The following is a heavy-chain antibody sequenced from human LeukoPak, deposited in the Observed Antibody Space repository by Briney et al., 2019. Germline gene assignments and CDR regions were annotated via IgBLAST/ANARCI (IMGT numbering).Heavy chain of an antibody. CDR2: ISSSSSYI. J-gene: IGHJ4*02. Sequence: GGSLRLSCAASGLTSSSYSMNWVRQAPGKGLEWVSSISSSSSYIYYADSVKGRFTISRDNAKNSLYLQMNSLRAEDTAVYYCARDYYDSSGYYYFDYWGQGTLVTVSS. CDR1: GLTSSSYS. CDR3: ARDYYDSSGYYYFDY. V-gene: IGHV3-21*04. D-gene: IGHD3-22*01.